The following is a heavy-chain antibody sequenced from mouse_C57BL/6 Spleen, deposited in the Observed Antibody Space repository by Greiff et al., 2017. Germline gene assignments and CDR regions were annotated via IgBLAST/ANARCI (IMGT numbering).Heavy chain of an antibody. CDR2: IYPGNSDT. V-gene: IGHV1-5*01. CDR3: TRCPFYYGSSYYYFDY. Sequence: VQLQQSGTVLARPGASVKMSCKTSGYTFTSYWMHWVKQRPGQGLEWIGAIYPGNSDTSYNQKFKGKAKLTAVTSASTAYMELSSLTNEASAVYYCTRCPFYYGSSYYYFDYWGQGTTLTVSS. D-gene: IGHD1-1*01. CDR1: GYTFTSYW. J-gene: IGHJ2*01.